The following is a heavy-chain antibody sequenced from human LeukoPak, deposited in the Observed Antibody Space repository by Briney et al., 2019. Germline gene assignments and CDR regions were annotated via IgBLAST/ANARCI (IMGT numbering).Heavy chain of an antibody. CDR3: ARETYCSSTSCYGDYFDY. Sequence: GGPLRLSCAASGFTFSSYWMSWVRQAPGKGLEWVAVISYDGSNKYYADSVKGRFTISRDNSKNTLYLQMNSLRTEDTAVYYCARETYCSSTSCYGDYFDYWGQGTLVTVSS. J-gene: IGHJ4*02. CDR1: GFTFSSYW. V-gene: IGHV3-30-3*01. D-gene: IGHD2-2*01. CDR2: ISYDGSNK.